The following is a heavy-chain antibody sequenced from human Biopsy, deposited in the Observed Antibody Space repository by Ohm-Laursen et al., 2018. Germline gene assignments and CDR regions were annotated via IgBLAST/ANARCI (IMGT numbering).Heavy chain of an antibody. D-gene: IGHD5-18*01. Sequence: SLRLSCAASGFDFGSYGMQWVRQAPGKGLEWVAFIFYDGSNTYYADSVKGRFTISRDNSRDALYLQMSSLRAEDTAVYYCAKDRYNYTPIGGFSMDVWGQGTTVTVSS. J-gene: IGHJ6*02. CDR2: IFYDGSNT. CDR3: AKDRYNYTPIGGFSMDV. V-gene: IGHV3-30*18. CDR1: GFDFGSYG.